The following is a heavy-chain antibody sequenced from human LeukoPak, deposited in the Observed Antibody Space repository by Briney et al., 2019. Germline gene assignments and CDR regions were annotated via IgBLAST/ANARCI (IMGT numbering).Heavy chain of an antibody. CDR2: IYDTGST. Sequence: SETLSLTCTVSVDSIRSNNYYWGWIRQPPGKGLEWIGSIYDTGSTFYNPSLKSRVIISVDTSKNQFSLKLSSVTAAGTAVYYCQSRFLEWLLDYWGQGILVTVSS. V-gene: IGHV4-39*01. CDR1: VDSIRSNNYY. D-gene: IGHD3-3*01. J-gene: IGHJ4*02. CDR3: QSRFLEWLLDY.